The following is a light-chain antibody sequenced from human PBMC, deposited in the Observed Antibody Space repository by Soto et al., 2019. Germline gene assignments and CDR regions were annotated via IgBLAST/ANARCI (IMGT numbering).Light chain of an antibody. J-gene: IGLJ1*01. Sequence: QSVLTQPASVSGSPGQSIAISCTGTSSDVGAYDFVSWYQQHPDKAPKLLIYEVSNRPSGVSDRFSGSKSVNTATLTISGLRAEDEVIYYCGSHTTSNTRFFGPGTKATVL. CDR2: EVS. CDR1: SSDVGAYDF. CDR3: GSHTTSNTRF. V-gene: IGLV2-14*03.